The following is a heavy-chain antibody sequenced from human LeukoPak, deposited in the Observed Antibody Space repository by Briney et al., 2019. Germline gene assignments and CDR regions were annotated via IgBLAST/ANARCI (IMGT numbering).Heavy chain of an antibody. Sequence: GGSLRLSCAASGFTFSNYWMSWVRQAPGKGLEWLANINQDGSEIYYVDSVKGRFTISRENAKNSLYLQMNSLRAGDTAVYYCARSRSYNHFDYWGQGTLVTVSS. CDR1: GFTFSNYW. J-gene: IGHJ4*02. V-gene: IGHV3-7*01. CDR2: INQDGSEI. CDR3: ARSRSYNHFDY. D-gene: IGHD1-14*01.